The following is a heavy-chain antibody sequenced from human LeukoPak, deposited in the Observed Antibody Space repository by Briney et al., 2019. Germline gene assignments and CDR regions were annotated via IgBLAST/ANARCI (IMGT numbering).Heavy chain of an antibody. Sequence: GGSLRLSCAASGFTFSSYAMSWVRQAPGKGLEWVSAISGSGGSTYYADSVKGRFTISRDNSKNTPYLQMNSLRAEDTAVYYCAKDDSAAGEGWFDPWGQGTLVTVSS. CDR2: ISGSGGST. J-gene: IGHJ5*02. D-gene: IGHD6-13*01. CDR1: GFTFSSYA. CDR3: AKDDSAAGEGWFDP. V-gene: IGHV3-23*01.